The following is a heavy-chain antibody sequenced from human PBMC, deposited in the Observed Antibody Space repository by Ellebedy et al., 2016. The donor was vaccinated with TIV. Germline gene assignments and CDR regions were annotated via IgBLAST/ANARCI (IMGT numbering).Heavy chain of an antibody. J-gene: IGHJ4*02. CDR2: IYYTGST. V-gene: IGHV4-59*11. Sequence: SETLSLTXTVSLGSISSHYWTWIRQPPGKGPEWIGNIYYTGSTSYSPSLTGRVTISIDTPENQFPLKVTSVTAADTAVYYCAREFRYDFWRGPLDHWGQGTTVIVSS. CDR3: AREFRYDFWRGPLDH. CDR1: LGSISSHY. D-gene: IGHD3-3*01.